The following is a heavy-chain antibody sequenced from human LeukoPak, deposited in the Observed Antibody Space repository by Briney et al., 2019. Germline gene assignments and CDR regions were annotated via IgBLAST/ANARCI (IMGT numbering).Heavy chain of an antibody. Sequence: GGSLRLSCAASGFTFSSYCMSWVRQAPGKGLEWVANIKQDGSEKYYVDSVKGRFTISRDNAKNSLYLQMNSLRAEDTAVYYCARVKYSNYLNNWFDPWGQGTLVTVSS. V-gene: IGHV3-7*01. D-gene: IGHD4-11*01. CDR1: GFTFSSYC. CDR3: ARVKYSNYLNNWFDP. CDR2: IKQDGSEK. J-gene: IGHJ5*02.